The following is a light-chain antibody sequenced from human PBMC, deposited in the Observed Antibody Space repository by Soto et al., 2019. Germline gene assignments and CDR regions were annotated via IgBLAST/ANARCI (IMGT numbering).Light chain of an antibody. V-gene: IGKV3-20*01. CDR1: QSVSSSY. Sequence: EIVLTQSPGTLSLSPGERATLSCRASQSVSSSYLAWYQQKPGQAPRLLIYGASSRATGIPDRFSGSGSGTDFTLTISRLEPEDFAVYYCQQYGTENTFGQGTKLEIK. J-gene: IGKJ2*01. CDR2: GAS. CDR3: QQYGTENT.